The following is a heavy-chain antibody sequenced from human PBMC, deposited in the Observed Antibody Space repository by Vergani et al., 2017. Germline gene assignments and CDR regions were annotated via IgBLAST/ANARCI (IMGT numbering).Heavy chain of an antibody. CDR3: ARSADSRGYYDVFDS. D-gene: IGHD3-22*01. Sequence: EVQLVQSGAEVKKPGESLKISCKGSGYSFTSYWIGWVRQMPGKGLECMGIIYPGDSDTRYSTSFQGQVTISGDKSISTAYLQWSSLKASDSAMYYCARSADSRGYYDVFDSWGQGTMVTVSS. J-gene: IGHJ3*02. V-gene: IGHV5-51*01. CDR2: IYPGDSDT. CDR1: GYSFTSYW.